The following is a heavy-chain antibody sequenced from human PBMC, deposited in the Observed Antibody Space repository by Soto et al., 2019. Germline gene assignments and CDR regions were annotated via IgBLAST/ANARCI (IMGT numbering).Heavy chain of an antibody. V-gene: IGHV4-34*01. J-gene: IGHJ4*02. Sequence: SQTLSLTCAVYGGSFSGYYWSWIRQPPGKGLEWIGEINHSGSTNYNPSLKSRVTISVDTSKNQFSLKLSSVTAADTAVYYCARGNYSSSWYDYWGQGTLVTVSS. CDR3: ARGNYSSSWYDY. D-gene: IGHD6-13*01. CDR1: GGSFSGYY. CDR2: INHSGST.